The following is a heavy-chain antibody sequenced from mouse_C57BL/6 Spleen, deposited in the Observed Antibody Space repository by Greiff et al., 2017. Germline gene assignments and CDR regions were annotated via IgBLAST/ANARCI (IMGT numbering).Heavy chain of an antibody. CDR2: IRSKSSNYAT. J-gene: IGHJ2*01. CDR3: VRDEDYYGSSHLDY. CDR1: GFTFNTYA. D-gene: IGHD1-1*01. Sequence: EVQVVESGGGLVQPKGSLKLSCAASGFTFNTYAMHWVRQAPGKGLEWVARIRSKSSNYATYYADSVKDRFTISRDDSQSMLYLQMNNLKTEDTAMYYCVRDEDYYGSSHLDYWGQGTTLTVSS. V-gene: IGHV10-3*01.